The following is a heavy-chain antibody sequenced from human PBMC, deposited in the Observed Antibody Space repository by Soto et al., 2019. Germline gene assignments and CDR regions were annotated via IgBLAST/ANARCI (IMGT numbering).Heavy chain of an antibody. D-gene: IGHD2-15*01. CDR3: ARGYGGGGCCYLRRDAFDV. CDR1: GFTFSAYH. Sequence: EVQLVESGGGLVMPGGSLRLSCAASGFTFSAYHMNWVRQAPGKGLEWVSSINPTSSHIYYADSVRGRFTISRDDSKNSVSLQMNSLRTEDAALYYCARGYGGGGCCYLRRDAFDVWGQGTMVTVSS. CDR2: INPTSSHI. J-gene: IGHJ3*01. V-gene: IGHV3-21*01.